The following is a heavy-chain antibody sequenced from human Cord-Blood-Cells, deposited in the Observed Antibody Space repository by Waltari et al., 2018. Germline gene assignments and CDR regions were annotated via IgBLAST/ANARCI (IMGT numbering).Heavy chain of an antibody. CDR2: INPNSGGT. CDR1: AYTITGYY. D-gene: IGHD3-3*01. Sequence: QVQLVQSGAEVKKPGASVKVSCKASAYTITGYYMRWVRKAPGQGLEWMGWINPNSGGTNYAQKFQGRVTMTRDTSISTAYMELSRLRSDDTAVYYCARITIFGVVNWFDPWGQGTLVTVSS. CDR3: ARITIFGVVNWFDP. V-gene: IGHV1-2*02. J-gene: IGHJ5*02.